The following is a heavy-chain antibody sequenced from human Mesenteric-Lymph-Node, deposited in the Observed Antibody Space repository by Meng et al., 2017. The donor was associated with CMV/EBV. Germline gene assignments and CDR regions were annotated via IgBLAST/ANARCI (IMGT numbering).Heavy chain of an antibody. V-gene: IGHV4-31*03. CDR2: IYYSGST. Sequence: CTVSGGSISSGGYYWSWIRQHPGKGLEWIGYIYYSGSTYYNPSLKGRVTISVDTSKNQFSLKLSSVTAADTAMYYCARESSSGQAVDSWGQGTPVTVSS. CDR3: ARESSSGQAVDS. J-gene: IGHJ4*02. D-gene: IGHD3-22*01. CDR1: GGSISSGGYY.